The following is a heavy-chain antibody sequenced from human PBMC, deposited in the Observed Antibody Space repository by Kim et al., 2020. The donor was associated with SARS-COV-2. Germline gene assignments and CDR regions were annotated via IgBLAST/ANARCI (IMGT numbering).Heavy chain of an antibody. CDR2: ISYDGSNK. J-gene: IGHJ4*02. D-gene: IGHD6-13*01. Sequence: GGSLRLSCAASGFTFSSYGMHWVRQAPGKGLEWVAVISYDGSNKYYADSVKGRFTISRDNSKNTLYLQMNSLRAEDTAVYYCAKVRETFIAAAGPFDYWGQGTLVTVSS. CDR3: AKVRETFIAAAGPFDY. CDR1: GFTFSSYG. V-gene: IGHV3-30*18.